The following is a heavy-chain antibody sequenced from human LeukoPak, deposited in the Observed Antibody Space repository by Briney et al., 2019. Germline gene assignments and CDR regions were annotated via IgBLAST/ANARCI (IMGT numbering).Heavy chain of an antibody. Sequence: ASVKVSCKASGYTFTSYYMHWVRQAPGQGLEWMGLINPTGGSTGYAQKFQGRVTISADKSISTAYLQWSSLKASDTAMYYCARHLTGTTSARRTDYYYMDVWGKGTTVTVSS. D-gene: IGHD1-7*01. CDR2: INPTGGST. V-gene: IGHV1-46*01. J-gene: IGHJ6*03. CDR3: ARHLTGTTSARRTDYYYMDV. CDR1: GYTFTSYY.